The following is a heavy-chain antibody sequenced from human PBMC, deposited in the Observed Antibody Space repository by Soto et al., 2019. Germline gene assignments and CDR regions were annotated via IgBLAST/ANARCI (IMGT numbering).Heavy chain of an antibody. CDR1: GFTFNIYA. Sequence: EIQLLESGGNLVQPGGSLRLSCAASGFTFNIYAMTWVRQAPGKGLDWVSTIRATGGNTSYADSVKCRFTISRTNSKNTVYPEMNSLSAEHAAVDYCAVVVAKRSRGDAFDVWGQGTMV. V-gene: IGHV3-23*01. J-gene: IGHJ3*01. CDR3: AVVVAKRSRGDAFDV. D-gene: IGHD2-21*01. CDR2: IRATGGNT.